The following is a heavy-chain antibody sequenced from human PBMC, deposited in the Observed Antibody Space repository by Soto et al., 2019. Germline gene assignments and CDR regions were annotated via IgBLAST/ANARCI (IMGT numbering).Heavy chain of an antibody. CDR2: ISWNSGSI. CDR1: GFTFDDYA. J-gene: IGHJ4*02. D-gene: IGHD1-26*01. V-gene: IGHV3-9*01. CDR3: AKAHMWGGPEWGASFDS. Sequence: EMQLVESGGGLVQPGRSLRLSCAASGFTFDDYAMHWVRQAPGKGLEWVSGISWNSGSIGYADTVKRRFTISRDNTKNALYLQMNSLRPEDTALYFCAKAHMWGGPEWGASFDSWGQGTLVTVSS.